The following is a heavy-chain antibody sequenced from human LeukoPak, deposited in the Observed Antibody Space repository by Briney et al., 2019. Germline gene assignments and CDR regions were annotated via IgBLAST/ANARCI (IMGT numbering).Heavy chain of an antibody. J-gene: IGHJ3*02. V-gene: IGHV4-30-2*01. Sequence: SETLSLTCVVSGGSISSGGYSWCWIRQPPGKGLEWIGYIYHSGNTYNNPSLRSRVTISVDRSKNQFSLMLNSVTAADTAVYYCARTTTTVTSTIDAFDIWGRGTMVAVSS. D-gene: IGHD4-17*01. CDR3: ARTTTTVTSTIDAFDI. CDR2: IYHSGNT. CDR1: GGSISSGGYS.